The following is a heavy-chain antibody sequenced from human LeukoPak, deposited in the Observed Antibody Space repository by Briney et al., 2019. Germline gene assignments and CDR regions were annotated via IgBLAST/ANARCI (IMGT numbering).Heavy chain of an antibody. D-gene: IGHD4-23*01. CDR2: ISSSSTYI. CDR3: ARVQVVSDF. J-gene: IGHJ4*02. V-gene: IGHV3-21*01. CDR1: GFTFSSYS. Sequence: GRSLRLSCAASGFTFSSYSMNWVRQAPGKGLEWVSSISSSSTYIYYVDSVKGRFTISRDNAKNSLYLQMNSLRAEDTAVYYCARVQVVSDFWGQGALVTVSS.